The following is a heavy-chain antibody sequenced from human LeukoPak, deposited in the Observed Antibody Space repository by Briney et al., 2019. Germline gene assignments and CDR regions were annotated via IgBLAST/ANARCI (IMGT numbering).Heavy chain of an antibody. CDR1: GFSFSSCA. D-gene: IGHD5-24*01. V-gene: IGHV3-23*01. J-gene: IGHJ4*02. CDR3: ANGGLQFRH. CDR2: ISGSGDST. Sequence: GGSLRLSCAASGFSFSSCAMSWVRQAPGKGLEWVPGISGSGDSTDYADSVKGRFTISRDNSKNTLYLQMNSLRAEDTAIYYCANGGLQFRHWGQGPLVTVFS.